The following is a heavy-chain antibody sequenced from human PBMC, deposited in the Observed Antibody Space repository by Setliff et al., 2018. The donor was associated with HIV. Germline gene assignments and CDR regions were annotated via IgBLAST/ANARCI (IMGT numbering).Heavy chain of an antibody. CDR2: VNNDGTDT. V-gene: IGHV3-74*01. J-gene: IGHJ3*02. Sequence: GGSLRLSCVASGFTFNSYWMYWVRQAPGKGLVCVSRVNNDGTDTIYADSVKGRFTISRDNAKSTVYLQMGSLSADDTAVYYCAGGGFNHAFDIWGQGTMVTVSS. CDR1: GFTFNSYW. D-gene: IGHD2-15*01. CDR3: AGGGFNHAFDI.